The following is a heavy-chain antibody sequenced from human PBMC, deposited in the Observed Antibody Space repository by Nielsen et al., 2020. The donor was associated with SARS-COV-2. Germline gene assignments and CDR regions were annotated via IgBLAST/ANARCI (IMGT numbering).Heavy chain of an antibody. CDR2: ISGSGGST. Sequence: VRQMPGKGLEWVSAISGSGGSTYYADSVKGRFTISRDNSKNTLYLQMNSLRAEDTAVYYCAKASYYYYYMDVWGKGTTVTVSS. V-gene: IGHV3-23*01. J-gene: IGHJ6*03. CDR3: AKASYYYYYMDV.